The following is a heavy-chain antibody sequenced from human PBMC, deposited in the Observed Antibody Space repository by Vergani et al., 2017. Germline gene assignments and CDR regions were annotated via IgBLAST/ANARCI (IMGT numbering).Heavy chain of an antibody. CDR2: INAGNGNT. CDR3: AREKGRFGVVIGDFQH. D-gene: IGHD3-3*01. CDR1: GYTFTSYA. J-gene: IGHJ1*01. V-gene: IGHV1-3*01. Sequence: QVQLVQSGAEVKKPGASVKVSCKASGYTFTSYAMHWVRQAPGQRLEWMGWINAGNGNTKYSQKFQGRVTITRDTSESTAYMELSSLRSEDTAVYYCAREKGRFGVVIGDFQHWGQGTLVTVSS.